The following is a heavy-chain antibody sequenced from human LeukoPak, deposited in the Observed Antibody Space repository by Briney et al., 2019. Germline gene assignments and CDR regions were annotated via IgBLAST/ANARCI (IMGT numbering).Heavy chain of an antibody. D-gene: IGHD6-6*01. CDR2: IYTSGST. CDR1: GGSISSGSYY. CDR3: ARESSSSGYYFDY. J-gene: IGHJ4*02. V-gene: IGHV4-61*02. Sequence: SETLSLTCTVSGGSISSGSYYWSWIRQPAGKGLEWIGRIYTSGSTNYNPSLKSRVTISVDTSKNQFSLKLSSVTAADTAVYYCARESSSSGYYFDYWGQGTLVTVSS.